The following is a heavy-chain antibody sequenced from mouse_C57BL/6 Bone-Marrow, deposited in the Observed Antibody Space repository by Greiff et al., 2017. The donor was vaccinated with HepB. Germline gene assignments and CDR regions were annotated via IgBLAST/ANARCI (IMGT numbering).Heavy chain of an antibody. Sequence: QVQLQQPGAELVKPGASVKLSCKASGYTFTSYWMQWVKQRPGQGLEWIGEIDPSDSYTNSNQKFKGKATLTVDTSSSTAYMQLSSLTSEDSAVYDCARGGYYDYDGAWFAYWGQGTLVTVSA. CDR1: GYTFTSYW. D-gene: IGHD2-4*01. J-gene: IGHJ3*01. CDR2: IDPSDSYT. CDR3: ARGGYYDYDGAWFAY. V-gene: IGHV1-50*01.